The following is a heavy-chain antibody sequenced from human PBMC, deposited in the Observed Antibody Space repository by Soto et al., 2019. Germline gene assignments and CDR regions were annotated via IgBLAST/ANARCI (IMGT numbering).Heavy chain of an antibody. V-gene: IGHV4-31*03. D-gene: IGHD2-2*01. Sequence: QVQLQESGPGLVKPSQTLSLTCTVSGGSISSGGYYWSWIRQHPGKGLEWIGYIYYSGSTYYNPSLKSRVTISVDTSKNQFSLKLSSVTAADTAVYYCASNYCSSTSCYDVYYYGMDVWGQGTTVTVSS. CDR2: IYYSGST. J-gene: IGHJ6*02. CDR3: ASNYCSSTSCYDVYYYGMDV. CDR1: GGSISSGGYY.